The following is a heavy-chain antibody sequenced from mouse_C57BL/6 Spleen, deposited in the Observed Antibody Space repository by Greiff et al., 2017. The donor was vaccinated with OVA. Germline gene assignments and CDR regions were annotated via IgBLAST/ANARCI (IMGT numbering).Heavy chain of an antibody. CDR2: IYPGSGST. Sequence: QVQLQHPGAELVKPGASVKMSCKASGYTFTSYWITWVKQRPGQGLEWIGDIYPGSGSTNYNEKFKSKATLTVDTSSSTAYMQLSSLTSEDSAVYYCARNPYYTNYGYAMDYWGQGTSVTVSS. CDR1: GYTFTSYW. D-gene: IGHD2-5*01. CDR3: ARNPYYTNYGYAMDY. J-gene: IGHJ4*01. V-gene: IGHV1-55*01.